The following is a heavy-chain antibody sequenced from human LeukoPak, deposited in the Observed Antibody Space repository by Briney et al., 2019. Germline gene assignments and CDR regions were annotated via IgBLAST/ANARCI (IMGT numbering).Heavy chain of an antibody. D-gene: IGHD4-23*01. Sequence: ASVKVSCKASGYTFTGYYVHWVRQAPGQGLEWMGWIYPNSGGTNYAQKFQGWVTMTRDTSISTAYMELSRLRSDDTAVYYCARAKFPGGNLPDREFDYWGQGTLVTVSS. CDR3: ARAKFPGGNLPDREFDY. J-gene: IGHJ4*02. V-gene: IGHV1-2*04. CDR2: IYPNSGGT. CDR1: GYTFTGYY.